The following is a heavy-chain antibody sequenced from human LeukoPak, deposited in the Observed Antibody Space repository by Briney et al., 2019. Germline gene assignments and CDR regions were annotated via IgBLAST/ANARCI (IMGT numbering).Heavy chain of an antibody. J-gene: IGHJ6*02. CDR1: GGSISSYY. Sequence: SETLSLTCTVSGGSISSYYWSWIRQPPGKGLEWMGYIYYSGSTNYNPSLKSRVTISVDTSKNQFSLKLSSVTAADTAVYYCARDFYGDPYYYYGMDVWGQGTTVTVSS. V-gene: IGHV4-59*13. D-gene: IGHD4-17*01. CDR3: ARDFYGDPYYYYGMDV. CDR2: IYYSGST.